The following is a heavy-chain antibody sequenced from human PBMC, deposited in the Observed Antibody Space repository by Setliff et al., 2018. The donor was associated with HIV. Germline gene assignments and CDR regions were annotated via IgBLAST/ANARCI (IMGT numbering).Heavy chain of an antibody. CDR1: GFNFNTYS. CDR2: ISSSGTYI. CDR3: ARDYLYYNLYNGSPVYGMDV. V-gene: IGHV3-21*01. J-gene: IGHJ6*02. D-gene: IGHD3-3*01. Sequence: GGSLRLSCAASGFNFNTYSMSWVRQAPGKGLEWVSSISSSGTYIYYADSMKGRFTISRDNAKNSLYLQMNSLRVEDTAVYYCARDYLYYNLYNGSPVYGMDVWGQGTTVTVSS.